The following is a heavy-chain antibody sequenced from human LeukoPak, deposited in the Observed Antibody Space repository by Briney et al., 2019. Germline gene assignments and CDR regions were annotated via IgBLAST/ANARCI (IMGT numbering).Heavy chain of an antibody. D-gene: IGHD3-22*01. CDR3: ARDQSVTMIVPDAFDI. CDR2: IYHSGST. J-gene: IGHJ3*02. CDR1: GGSISSGSYY. Sequence: SETLSLTCTVSGGSISSGSYYWTWIRQPAGKGLEWIGRIYHSGSTYYNPSLKSRVTISVDTSKNQFSLKLSSVTAADTAVYYCARDQSVTMIVPDAFDIWGQGTMVTVSS. V-gene: IGHV4-61*02.